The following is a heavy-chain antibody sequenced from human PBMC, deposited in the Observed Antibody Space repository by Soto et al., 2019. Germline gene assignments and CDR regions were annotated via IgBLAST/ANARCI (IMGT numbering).Heavy chain of an antibody. CDR1: GGSFSGYY. Sequence: SETLSLTCAVYGGSFSGYYWSWIRQPPGKGLEWIGEINHSGSTNYNPSLKSRVTISVDTSKNQFSLKLSSVTAADTAVYYCAGGYCSSTSCYNYYYYMDVWGKGTTVTVS. CDR2: INHSGST. J-gene: IGHJ6*03. V-gene: IGHV4-34*01. D-gene: IGHD2-2*01. CDR3: AGGYCSSTSCYNYYYYMDV.